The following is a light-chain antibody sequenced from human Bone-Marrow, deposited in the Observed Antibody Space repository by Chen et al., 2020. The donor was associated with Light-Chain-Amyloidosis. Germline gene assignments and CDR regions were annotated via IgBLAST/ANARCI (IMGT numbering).Light chain of an antibody. CDR3: VLYVGSGIWV. Sequence: QTVVTQEPSFSVSPGGTVTLTCGLSSGSVSTTYYPAWYQQTPGQAPRTLIYSTNTRSSGVPDRFSGSILGNKAALTSTGAQADDESDYYCVLYVGSGIWVFGGGTKLTVL. V-gene: IGLV8-61*01. CDR1: SGSVSTTYY. J-gene: IGLJ3*02. CDR2: STN.